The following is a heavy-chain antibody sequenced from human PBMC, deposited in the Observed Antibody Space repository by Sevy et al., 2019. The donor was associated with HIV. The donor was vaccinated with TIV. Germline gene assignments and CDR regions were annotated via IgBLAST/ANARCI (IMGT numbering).Heavy chain of an antibody. CDR2: ISSTSTYI. Sequence: GGSLRLSCAASGFTFSNSAMNWVRQAPGKGLEWVSSISSTSTYIYYADSIKGRFTISRDNARNSLYLQMNSLGADDTAVYYCAREVKSGGLDYWGQGTLVTVSS. V-gene: IGHV3-21*01. CDR1: GFTFSNSA. CDR3: AREVKSGGLDY. D-gene: IGHD2-15*01. J-gene: IGHJ4*02.